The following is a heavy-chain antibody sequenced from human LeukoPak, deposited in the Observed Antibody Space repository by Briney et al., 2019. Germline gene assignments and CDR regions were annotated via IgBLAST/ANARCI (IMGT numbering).Heavy chain of an antibody. J-gene: IGHJ3*02. D-gene: IGHD3-9*01. V-gene: IGHV3-23*01. CDR3: AKGRYFDWLLSGDAFDI. Sequence: PGGSLRLSCAASGFTFSSYAMSWVRQAPGKGLEWVSAISGSGGSTYYADSVKGRLTISRDNSKNTLYLQMNSLRAEDTAVYYCAKGRYFDWLLSGDAFDIWGQGTMVTVSS. CDR2: ISGSGGST. CDR1: GFTFSSYA.